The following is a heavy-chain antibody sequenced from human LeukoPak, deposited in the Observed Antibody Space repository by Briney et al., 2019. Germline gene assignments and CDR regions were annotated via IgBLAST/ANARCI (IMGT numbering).Heavy chain of an antibody. CDR1: GFTFSNAW. Sequence: PGGSLRLSCAASGFTFSNAWMSWVRQAPGKGLEWVGRIKSKTDGGTTDYAAPVKGRFTISRDDLKNTLYLQINSLKTEDTAVYYCTTVKRGWSYKPREYYYYYMDVWGKGATVTVSS. D-gene: IGHD1-26*01. J-gene: IGHJ6*03. CDR3: TTVKRGWSYKPREYYYYYMDV. CDR2: IKSKTDGGTT. V-gene: IGHV3-15*01.